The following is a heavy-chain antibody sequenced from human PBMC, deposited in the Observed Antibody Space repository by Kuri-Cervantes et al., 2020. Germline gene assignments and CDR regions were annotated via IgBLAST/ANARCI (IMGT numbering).Heavy chain of an antibody. CDR1: GGSISSSSYY. CDR3: ARDGEVVVAAYYFDY. CDR2: IYYSGST. V-gene: IGHV4-39*02. D-gene: IGHD2-15*01. Sequence: GSLRLSCTVSGGSISSSSYYWGWIRQPPGKGLEWIGSIYYSGSTYYNPSLKSRVTISVDTSKNQFSLKLSSVTAADTAVYYCARDGEVVVAAYYFDYWGQGTLVTVSS. J-gene: IGHJ4*02.